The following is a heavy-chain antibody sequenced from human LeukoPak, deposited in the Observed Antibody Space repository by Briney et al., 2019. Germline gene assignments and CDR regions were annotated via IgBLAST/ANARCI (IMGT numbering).Heavy chain of an antibody. D-gene: IGHD3-3*01. Sequence: SETLSLTCTVSGVSISSSSYYWGWIRQPPGKGLEWIGTIYYSGSTYYNPSLKSRVTISVDTSKNQFSLKLSSVTAADTAVYYCAGRFLEWLLDYWGQGTLVTVSS. CDR1: GVSISSSSYY. CDR2: IYYSGST. V-gene: IGHV4-39*01. J-gene: IGHJ4*02. CDR3: AGRFLEWLLDY.